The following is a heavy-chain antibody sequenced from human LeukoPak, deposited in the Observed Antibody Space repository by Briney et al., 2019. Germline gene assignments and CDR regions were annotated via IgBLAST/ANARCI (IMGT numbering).Heavy chain of an antibody. CDR3: ARCGPFNGGPSEYYFDY. J-gene: IGHJ4*02. CDR1: GYSFTTYY. V-gene: IGHV1-46*01. D-gene: IGHD4-23*01. CDR2: INPRDRST. Sequence: ASVKVSCKASGYSFTTYYIHWVRQAPGQGLEWMGIINPRDRSTIYAQKLQGRVTMTRDMSTSTVYMELSSLRSEDTAVYYCARCGPFNGGPSEYYFDYWGQGTLVTVSS.